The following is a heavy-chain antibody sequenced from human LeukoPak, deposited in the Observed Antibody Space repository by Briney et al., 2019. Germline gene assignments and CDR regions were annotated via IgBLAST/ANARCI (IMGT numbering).Heavy chain of an antibody. CDR3: ARQSQQWLVRGGFDY. Sequence: GESLKISCKGSGYSFTSYWIGWVRQMPGKGLEWMGIIYPGDSDTRYSPSFQGQVTISADKSISTAYLQWSSLKASDTAMYYCARQSQQWLVRGGFDYWGQGTLVTVPS. V-gene: IGHV5-51*01. J-gene: IGHJ4*02. D-gene: IGHD6-19*01. CDR1: GYSFTSYW. CDR2: IYPGDSDT.